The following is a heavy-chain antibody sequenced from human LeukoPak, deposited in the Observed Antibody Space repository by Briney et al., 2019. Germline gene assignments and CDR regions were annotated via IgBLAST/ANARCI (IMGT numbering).Heavy chain of an antibody. CDR3: VRSRFTTSSFDY. Sequence: GGSLRLSCAASGFTFSSSWMQWVRQAPGQGPVWVSRINSDESVAKYTNSVKGRFTISRDNAKNTLYLQMNSLRAEDTAMYYCVRSRFTTSSFDYWGQGTLVTVSS. V-gene: IGHV3-74*01. D-gene: IGHD2-2*01. J-gene: IGHJ4*02. CDR1: GFTFSSSW. CDR2: INSDESVA.